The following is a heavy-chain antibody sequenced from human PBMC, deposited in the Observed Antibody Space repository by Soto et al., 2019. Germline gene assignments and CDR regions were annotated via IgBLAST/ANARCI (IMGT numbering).Heavy chain of an antibody. Sequence: EVQLVESGGGLVQPGGSLRLSCAASGFTVSNNYMRCVRQAPGKGLEWVSLIYSGGATYYADSVKGRFTISRDNSKNPLYLQMNSLRAEDTAVYYCARDGTYNWVGGQGILVTVSS. V-gene: IGHV3-66*01. D-gene: IGHD1-1*01. J-gene: IGHJ4*02. CDR2: IYSGGAT. CDR1: GFTVSNNY. CDR3: ARDGTYNWV.